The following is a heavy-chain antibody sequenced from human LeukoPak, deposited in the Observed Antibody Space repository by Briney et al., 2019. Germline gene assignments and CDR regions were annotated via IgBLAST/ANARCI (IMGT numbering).Heavy chain of an antibody. D-gene: IGHD1-26*01. CDR3: ASEGRGTYFQLSY. J-gene: IGHJ4*02. CDR1: GYTFTGYY. CDR2: INPNSGVT. Sequence: GASVKVSCKASGYTFTGYYMHWVRQAPGQGLGWMGWINPNSGVTNYAQKFQGRVTMTRDTSISTAYMELSSLISDDTAVYYCASEGRGTYFQLSYWGQGTLVTVSS. V-gene: IGHV1-2*02.